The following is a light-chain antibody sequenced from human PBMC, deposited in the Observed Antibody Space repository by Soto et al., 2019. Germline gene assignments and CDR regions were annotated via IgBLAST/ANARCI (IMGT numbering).Light chain of an antibody. CDR3: QHYKSPPT. V-gene: IGKV1-33*01. J-gene: IGKJ5*01. CDR1: QEIXNY. CDR2: XAS. Sequence: LLKKSASRFSAPVESRSTSSCEASQEIXNYLNWYEKKPGRAPKLLNDXASSFDAVVPSRFRGSGCGIDFIFTIRPLHHEDMVPYCCQHYKSPPTFGQGTRVEIK.